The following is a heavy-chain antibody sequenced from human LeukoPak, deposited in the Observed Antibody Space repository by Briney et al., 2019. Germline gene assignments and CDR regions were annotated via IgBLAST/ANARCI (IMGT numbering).Heavy chain of an antibody. V-gene: IGHV3-74*03. J-gene: IGHJ4*02. D-gene: IGHD5-12*01. CDR1: GFTFSSYW. Sequence: GGSLRLSCAASGFTFSSYWMHWVRQAPGKGLVWVSRINSDGSSITYADSVKGRFTISRDNAKNTLFPQMNSLRVEDTAVYYCAREGRVSGYDFDCWGQGTLVTVSS. CDR2: INSDGSSI. CDR3: AREGRVSGYDFDC.